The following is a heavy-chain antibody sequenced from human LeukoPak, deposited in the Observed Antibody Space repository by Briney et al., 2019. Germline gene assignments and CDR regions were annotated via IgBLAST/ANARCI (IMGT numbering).Heavy chain of an antibody. Sequence: PGGSLRLSCAASGFTVSSNYMSWVRQAPGKGLEWGSVIYSGGSTYYADSVKGRFTISRDNSKNTLYLQTNSLRAEDTAVYYCAREKWLAPTPYYYYGMDVWGQGTTVTVSS. CDR1: GFTVSSNY. CDR2: IYSGGST. V-gene: IGHV3-66*01. D-gene: IGHD3-22*01. CDR3: AREKWLAPTPYYYYGMDV. J-gene: IGHJ6*02.